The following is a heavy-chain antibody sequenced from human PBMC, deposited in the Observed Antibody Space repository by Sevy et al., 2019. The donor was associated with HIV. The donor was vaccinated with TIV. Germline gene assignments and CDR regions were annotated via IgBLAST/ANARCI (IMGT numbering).Heavy chain of an antibody. J-gene: IGHJ4*02. D-gene: IGHD3-10*01. CDR2: VSGGGDTT. V-gene: IGHV3-23*01. CDR1: GFTFNNYA. Sequence: GGSLRLSCAASGFTFNNYAMTWVRQAPGKGLEWVSAVSGGGDTTYYADSVKGRFTISRDNSKNTVSLQMSSLRAEDTDIYYCGTLPSTVMFREKGYWGQGTRVTVSS. CDR3: GTLPSTVMFREKGY.